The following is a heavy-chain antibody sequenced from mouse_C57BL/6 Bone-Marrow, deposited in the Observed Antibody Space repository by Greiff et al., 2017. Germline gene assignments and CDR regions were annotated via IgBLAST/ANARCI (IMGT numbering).Heavy chain of an antibody. Sequence: EVQLQQSVAELVRPGASVKLSCTASGFNIKNTYMHWVKQRPEQGLEWIGRIDPANGNTKYAPKFPGKATITADTSSNTAYLQLSSLTSEDTAIYYCARSKDYDVRYYYAMDYWGQGTSGTVSS. CDR3: ARSKDYDVRYYYAMDY. CDR1: GFNIKNTY. CDR2: IDPANGNT. D-gene: IGHD2-4*01. V-gene: IGHV14-3*01. J-gene: IGHJ4*01.